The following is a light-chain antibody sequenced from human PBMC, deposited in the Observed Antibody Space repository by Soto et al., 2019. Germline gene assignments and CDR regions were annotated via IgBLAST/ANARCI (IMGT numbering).Light chain of an antibody. CDR1: TSDIGGYDY. Sequence: QSVLTQPASVSGSPGQSITISCTGTTSDIGGYDYVSWYQQHPGKAPKLIIYEVRHRPSGVSNRFSGSKSGNTASLTISGLQAEDEASYYCGSYVTSSYTISDTLVVFGGGTKLTVL. CDR3: GSYVTSSYTISDTLVV. J-gene: IGLJ2*01. V-gene: IGLV2-14*01. CDR2: EVR.